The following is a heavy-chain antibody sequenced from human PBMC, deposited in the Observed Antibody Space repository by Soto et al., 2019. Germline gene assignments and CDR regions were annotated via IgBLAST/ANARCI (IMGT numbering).Heavy chain of an antibody. V-gene: IGHV4-34*01. CDR2: INHSGST. CDR1: GGSFSGYY. D-gene: IGHD2-2*01. CDR3: ARGRIVVVPAAINNWFDP. J-gene: IGHJ5*02. Sequence: SETLSLTCAVYGGSFSGYYWSWIRQPPGKGLEWIGEINHSGSTNYNPSLKSRVTISVDTSKNQFSLKLSSVTAADTAVYYCARGRIVVVPAAINNWFDPWGQGTLVTVSS.